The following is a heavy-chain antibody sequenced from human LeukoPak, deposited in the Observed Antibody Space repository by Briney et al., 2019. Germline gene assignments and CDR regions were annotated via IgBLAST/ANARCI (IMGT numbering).Heavy chain of an antibody. Sequence: GASVKVSCKASGYTFTGYYMHWVRQAPGQGLEWMGWINPNGGGTNFAQKFQGRVTMTRDTSISTAYMELSRLRSDDTAVYYCARAPVRATNAFDIWGQGTMVTVSS. CDR1: GYTFTGYY. CDR2: INPNGGGT. D-gene: IGHD1-26*01. CDR3: ARAPVRATNAFDI. J-gene: IGHJ3*02. V-gene: IGHV1-2*02.